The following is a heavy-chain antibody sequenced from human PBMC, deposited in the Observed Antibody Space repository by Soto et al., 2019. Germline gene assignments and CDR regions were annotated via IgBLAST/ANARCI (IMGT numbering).Heavy chain of an antibody. D-gene: IGHD3-10*01. J-gene: IGHJ6*02. CDR3: ARWEYYYGSGANYYYGMDV. CDR1: GFTFSSYG. V-gene: IGHV3-33*01. CDR2: IWYDGSNK. Sequence: QVQLVESGGGVVQPGRSLRLSCAASGFTFSSYGMHWVRRAPGKGLEWVAVIWYDGSNKYYADSVKGRFTISRDNSKNTLYLQMNSLRAEDTAVYYCARWEYYYGSGANYYYGMDVWGQGTTVTVSS.